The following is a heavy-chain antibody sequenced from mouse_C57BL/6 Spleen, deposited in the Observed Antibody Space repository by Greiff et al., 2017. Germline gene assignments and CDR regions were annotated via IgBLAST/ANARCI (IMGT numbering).Heavy chain of an antibody. D-gene: IGHD2-4*01. CDR3: ARENMITDWYFDG. Sequence: EVQLVESGPGLVKPSQSLSLTCSVTGYSITSGYYWNWLRQFPGNKLEWMGYISYDGSNNYNPSLKNRISITRATSKNQFCLKLNSVTTDDTATDYCARENMITDWYFDGWGTGTPVTVSS. CDR2: ISYDGSN. CDR1: GYSITSGYY. V-gene: IGHV3-6*01. J-gene: IGHJ1*03.